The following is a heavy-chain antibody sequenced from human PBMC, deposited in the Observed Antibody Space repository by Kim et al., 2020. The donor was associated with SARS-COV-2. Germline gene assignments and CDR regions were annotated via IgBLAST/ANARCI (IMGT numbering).Heavy chain of an antibody. CDR1: GGSFSGYY. CDR2: INHSGST. CDR3: ARGGPYSSGWYVKGARFDY. J-gene: IGHJ4*02. D-gene: IGHD6-19*01. V-gene: IGHV4-34*01. Sequence: SETLSLTCAVYGGSFSGYYWSWIRQPPGKGLEWIGEINHSGSTNYNPSLKSRVTISVDTSKNQFSLKLSSVTAADTAVYYCARGGPYSSGWYVKGARFDYWGQGTLVTVSS.